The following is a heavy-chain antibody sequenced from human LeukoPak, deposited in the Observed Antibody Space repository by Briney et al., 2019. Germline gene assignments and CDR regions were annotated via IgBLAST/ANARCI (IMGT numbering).Heavy chain of an antibody. CDR1: GGSISSYY. CDR2: IYYSGST. J-gene: IGHJ4*02. CDR3: ARAVWSSSFFDY. Sequence: SETLSLTCTVSGGSISSYYWSWIRQPPGKGLEWIGYIYYSGSTNYNPSLKSRVTISVDTSKNQFSLKLSSVTAADTAVYYCARAVWSSSFFDYWGQGTLVTVSS. D-gene: IGHD6-6*01. V-gene: IGHV4-59*01.